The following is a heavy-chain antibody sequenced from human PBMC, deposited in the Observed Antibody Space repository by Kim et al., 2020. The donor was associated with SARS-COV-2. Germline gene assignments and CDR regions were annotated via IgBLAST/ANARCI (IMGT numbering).Heavy chain of an antibody. CDR2: INPDGGT. V-gene: IGHV1-46*01. CDR1: GYTFTNYY. J-gene: IGHJ3*02. CDR3: ARDVVLDIVGATGVFDI. D-gene: IGHD1-26*01. Sequence: ASVKVSCKASGYTFTNYYMHWVRQAPGQGLEWMGIINPDGGTAYAQRFQGRVTMTTDTSTGTVYMEMYNLRSEDTALYYCARDVVLDIVGATGVFDIWGQ.